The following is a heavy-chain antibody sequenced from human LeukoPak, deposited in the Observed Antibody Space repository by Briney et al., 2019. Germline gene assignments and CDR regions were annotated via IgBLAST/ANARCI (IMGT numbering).Heavy chain of an antibody. CDR1: GGSFSGYY. Sequence: SETLSLTCAVYGGSFSGYYWSWIRQPPGKGLEWIGEINHSGSTNYNPSLKSRVTISVDTSKSQFSLKLSSVTAADTAVYYCASEYVAVALPDYWGQGTLVTVSS. V-gene: IGHV4-34*01. D-gene: IGHD6-19*01. CDR3: ASEYVAVALPDY. J-gene: IGHJ4*02. CDR2: INHSGST.